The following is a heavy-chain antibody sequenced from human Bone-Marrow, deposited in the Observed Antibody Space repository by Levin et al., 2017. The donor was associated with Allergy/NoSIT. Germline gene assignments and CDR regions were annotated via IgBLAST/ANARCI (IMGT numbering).Heavy chain of an antibody. Sequence: ASVKVSCKASGGTFSSYAISWVRQAPGQGLEWMGGIIPIFGTANYAQKFQGRVTITADESTSTAYMELSSLRSEDTAVYYCARTITIFGVVIGSDAFDIWGQGTMVTVSS. D-gene: IGHD3-3*01. CDR2: IIPIFGTA. J-gene: IGHJ3*02. V-gene: IGHV1-69*13. CDR3: ARTITIFGVVIGSDAFDI. CDR1: GGTFSSYA.